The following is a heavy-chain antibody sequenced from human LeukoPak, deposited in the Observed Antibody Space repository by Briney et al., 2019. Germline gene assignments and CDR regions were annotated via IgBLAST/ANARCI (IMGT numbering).Heavy chain of an antibody. CDR3: ARDSSSWLSYYFDY. CDR1: GFTFSSYG. Sequence: PGGSLRLSCAASGFTFSSYGMHWVRQAPGKGLEWVAVISYDGSNKYYADSVKGRFTISRDNSKNTLYLQMNSLRAEDTAVYYCARDSSSWLSYYFDYWGQGTLVTVSS. CDR2: ISYDGSNK. V-gene: IGHV3-30*03. J-gene: IGHJ4*02. D-gene: IGHD6-13*01.